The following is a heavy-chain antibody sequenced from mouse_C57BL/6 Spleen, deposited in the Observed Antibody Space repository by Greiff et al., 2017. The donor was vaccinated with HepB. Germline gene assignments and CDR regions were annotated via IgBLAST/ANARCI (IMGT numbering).Heavy chain of an antibody. V-gene: IGHV1-78*01. D-gene: IGHD2-1*01. J-gene: IGHJ4*01. CDR3: ARENLLWSYYAMDY. Sequence: VKVVESDAELVKPGASVKISCKVSGYTFTDHTIHWMKQRPEQGLEWIGYIYPRDGSTKYNEKFKGKATLTADKSSSTAYMQLNSLTSEDSAVYFCARENLLWSYYAMDYWGQGTSVTVSS. CDR1: GYTFTDHT. CDR2: IYPRDGST.